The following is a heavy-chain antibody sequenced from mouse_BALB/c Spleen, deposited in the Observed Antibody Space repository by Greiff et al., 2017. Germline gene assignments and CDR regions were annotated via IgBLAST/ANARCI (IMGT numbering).Heavy chain of an antibody. J-gene: IGHJ3*01. CDR3: AKERRLGQFAY. CDR1: GYSITSCYY. CDR2: ISYDGSN. Sequence: EVKLQESGPGLVKPSQSLSLTCSVTGYSITSCYYWNWIRQFPGNKLEWMGYISYDGSNNYNPSLKNRISITRDTSKNQFFLKLNSVTTEDTATYYCAKERRLGQFAYWGQGTLVTVSA. V-gene: IGHV3-6*02. D-gene: IGHD4-1*01.